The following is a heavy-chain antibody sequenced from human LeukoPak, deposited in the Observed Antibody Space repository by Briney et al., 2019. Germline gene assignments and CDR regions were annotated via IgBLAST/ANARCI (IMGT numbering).Heavy chain of an antibody. CDR1: GFTFSSYA. CDR3: AKCSATCYVNAFDI. V-gene: IGHV3-23*01. CDR2: ISGSGSDT. D-gene: IGHD2-2*01. Sequence: GGSLRLSCAASGFTFSSYAMSWVRQAPGKGLEWVSAISGSGSDTEYADSVKGRFTISRDNSKTTLYLQMSSLRVEDTAVYYCAKCSATCYVNAFDIWGQGTMVTVSS. J-gene: IGHJ3*02.